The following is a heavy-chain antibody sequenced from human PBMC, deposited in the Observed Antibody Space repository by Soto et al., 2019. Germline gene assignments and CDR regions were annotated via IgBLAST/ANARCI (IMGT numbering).Heavy chain of an antibody. V-gene: IGHV3-15*01. CDR1: GFTFSNAW. CDR2: IKSKTDGGTT. CDR3: TTGIAVAGTPHDAFDI. J-gene: IGHJ3*02. D-gene: IGHD6-19*01. Sequence: EVQLVESGGGLVKPGGSLRLSCAASGFTFSNAWMSWVRQAPGKGLEWVGRIKSKTDGGTTDYAAPVKGRFTISRDDSKTTLYLQMNSLKTEDTAVYYCTTGIAVAGTPHDAFDIWGQGTMVTVSS.